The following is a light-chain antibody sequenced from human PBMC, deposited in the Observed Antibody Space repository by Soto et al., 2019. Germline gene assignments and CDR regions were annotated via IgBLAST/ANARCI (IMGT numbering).Light chain of an antibody. Sequence: EIVLTHSPGTLSLSPGERATLSFSSSQSVTSNSLAWYQQKPGQAPRLLIYGASSRATGIPDRFSGSGSGADFTLTISRLEPEDFAVYYCQQYGSSPPRTFGQGTKVDIK. CDR2: GAS. CDR3: QQYGSSPPRT. J-gene: IGKJ1*01. CDR1: QSVTSNS. V-gene: IGKV3-20*01.